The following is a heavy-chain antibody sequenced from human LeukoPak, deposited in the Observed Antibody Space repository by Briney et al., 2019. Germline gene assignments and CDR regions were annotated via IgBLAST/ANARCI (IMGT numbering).Heavy chain of an antibody. CDR1: GFTFSSYG. CDR2: ISYDGSNK. CDR3: AKDRVLGVVIAYYYYGMDV. J-gene: IGHJ6*02. V-gene: IGHV3-30*18. D-gene: IGHD2-21*01. Sequence: GGSLRLSCAASGFTFSSYGMHWVRQAPGKGLEWVAVISYDGSNKYYADSVKGRFTISRDNSKNTLYLQMNSLRAEDTAVYYCAKDRVLGVVIAYYYYGMDVWGQGTTVTVSS.